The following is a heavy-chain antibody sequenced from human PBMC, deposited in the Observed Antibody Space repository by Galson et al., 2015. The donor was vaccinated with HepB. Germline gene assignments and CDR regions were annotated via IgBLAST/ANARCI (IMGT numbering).Heavy chain of an antibody. V-gene: IGHV3-23*01. D-gene: IGHD6-6*01. Sequence: SLRLSCAASGFTFSSYAMSWVRQAPGKGLEWVSAISGSGGSTYYADSVKGRFTISRDNSKNTLYLQMNSLRAEDTAVYYCAKDWEYSSSLGLFDYWGQGTLVTVSS. CDR2: ISGSGGST. CDR1: GFTFSSYA. CDR3: AKDWEYSSSLGLFDY. J-gene: IGHJ4*02.